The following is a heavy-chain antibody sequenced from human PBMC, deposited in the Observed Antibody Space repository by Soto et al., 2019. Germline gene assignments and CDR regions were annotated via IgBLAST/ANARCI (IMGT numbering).Heavy chain of an antibody. D-gene: IGHD5-12*01. CDR2: INSNKGAT. Sequence: RASVKVSCKASGYSFTAYYMHWVRQAPGQGLEWMGWINSNKGATKYAPKFQGRVTMTRDTSVNTAYMEVRWLTSDDTAVYYCARDRGQNSGYDWGQGTLVTVSS. J-gene: IGHJ4*02. V-gene: IGHV1-2*02. CDR1: GYSFTAYY. CDR3: ARDRGQNSGYD.